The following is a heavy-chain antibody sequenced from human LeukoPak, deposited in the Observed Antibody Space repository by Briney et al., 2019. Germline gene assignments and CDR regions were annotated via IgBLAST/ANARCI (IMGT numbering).Heavy chain of an antibody. V-gene: IGHV3-30-3*01. Sequence: GRSLRLSCAASGFTFSHYAIHWVRQAPGKGLEWVAVISYDGSNKLYADSVKGRFTLSRDNSKNTLSLQMNSLRAEDTAVYYCASGQFRPGITMIVATQGYYYYYGMDVWGQGTTVTVSS. D-gene: IGHD3-22*01. J-gene: IGHJ6*02. CDR2: ISYDGSNK. CDR1: GFTFSHYA. CDR3: ASGQFRPGITMIVATQGYYYYYGMDV.